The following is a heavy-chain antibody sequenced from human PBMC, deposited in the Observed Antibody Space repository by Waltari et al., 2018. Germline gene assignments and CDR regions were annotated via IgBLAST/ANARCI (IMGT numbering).Heavy chain of an antibody. Sequence: QLQLQESGPGLVKPSETLSLTCTVSGGSISSHYWSWIRQPPGKGLEWIGYIYYSGSTNYNPSLKSRVTISVDTSKNQFSLKLSSVTAADTAVYYCARGLRWSFAVFDYWGQGTLVTVSS. CDR1: GGSISSHY. J-gene: IGHJ4*02. CDR2: IYYSGST. CDR3: ARGLRWSFAVFDY. V-gene: IGHV4-59*11. D-gene: IGHD4-17*01.